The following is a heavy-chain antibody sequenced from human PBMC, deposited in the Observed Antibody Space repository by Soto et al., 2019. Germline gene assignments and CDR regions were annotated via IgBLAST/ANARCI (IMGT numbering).Heavy chain of an antibody. D-gene: IGHD2-2*01. CDR3: ARSWDIVVVPAATVAYFDY. V-gene: IGHV1-2*04. Sequence: GASVEVCCKASGYTFTGYYMHWVRQAPGQGLEWMGWINPNSGGTNYAQKFQGWVTMTRDTSISTAYMELSRLRSDDTAVYYCARSWDIVVVPAATVAYFDYWGQGTLVTVSS. CDR1: GYTFTGYY. J-gene: IGHJ4*02. CDR2: INPNSGGT.